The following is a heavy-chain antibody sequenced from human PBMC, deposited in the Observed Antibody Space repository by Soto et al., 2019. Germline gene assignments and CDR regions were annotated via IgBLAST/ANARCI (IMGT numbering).Heavy chain of an antibody. CDR2: MSRSGNST. CDR1: GFSFSSHA. CDR3: AKDAKILDWLPTSYYYDF. V-gene: IGHV3-23*01. D-gene: IGHD3-9*01. Sequence: EVQVLDSGGGLAQPGGSLRLSCAASGFSFSSHAMSWVRQSPGKGLEWVSSMSRSGNSTYSADSVRGRFTIPRDNSKNTLYLQMNSLRAEDTAVYYCAKDAKILDWLPTSYYYDFWGQGTLVTVSS. J-gene: IGHJ4*02.